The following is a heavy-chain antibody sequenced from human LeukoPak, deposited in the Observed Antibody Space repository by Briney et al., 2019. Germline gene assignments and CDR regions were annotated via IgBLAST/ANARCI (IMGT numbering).Heavy chain of an antibody. D-gene: IGHD3-10*02. CDR3: AELGITMIGGV. CDR2: IVHDGNNK. Sequence: TGGSLRLSCAASGFTFNSYGMHWVRQGPGKGLEWVAVIVHDGNNKYYADSVKGRFTISRDNSKNTLYLQMNGLRPEDTAVYYCAELGITMIGGVWGKGTTVTISS. J-gene: IGHJ6*04. V-gene: IGHV3-30*18. CDR1: GFTFNSYG.